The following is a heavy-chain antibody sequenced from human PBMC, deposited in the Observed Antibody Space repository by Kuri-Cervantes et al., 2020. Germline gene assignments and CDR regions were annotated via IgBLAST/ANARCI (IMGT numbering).Heavy chain of an antibody. CDR2: IYYSGST. Sequence: SETLSLTCTVSGGSISSSSYYWGWIRQPPGKGLEWIGSIYYSGSTYYNPSLKSRVTISVDTSKNQFSLKLSSVTAADTAVYYCARLIPYYCDSSGYYWGSGHFDYWGQGTLVTVSS. J-gene: IGHJ4*02. V-gene: IGHV4-39*01. CDR1: GGSISSSSYY. CDR3: ARLIPYYCDSSGYYWGSGHFDY. D-gene: IGHD3-22*01.